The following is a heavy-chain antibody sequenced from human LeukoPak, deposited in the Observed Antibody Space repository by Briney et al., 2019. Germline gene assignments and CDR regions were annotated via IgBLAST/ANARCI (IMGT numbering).Heavy chain of an antibody. J-gene: IGHJ4*02. CDR3: AKGSYYDSSGSFYFDY. D-gene: IGHD3-22*01. Sequence: GGSLRLSCAASGFTFSSYAMSWVRQAPGKGLEWVSRISGSGDNTYYADSVKGRFTISRDNSENTLYVQVNSLGTEDTAAYYCAKGSYYDSSGSFYFDYWGQGTLVTVSS. V-gene: IGHV3-23*01. CDR1: GFTFSSYA. CDR2: ISGSGDNT.